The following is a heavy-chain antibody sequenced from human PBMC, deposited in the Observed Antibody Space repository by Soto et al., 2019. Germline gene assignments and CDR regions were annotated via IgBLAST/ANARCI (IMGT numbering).Heavy chain of an antibody. J-gene: IGHJ6*02. CDR2: VSHDGSTT. D-gene: IGHD4-17*01. CDR3: AKGATVTTGIYGMDV. V-gene: IGHV3-74*01. Sequence: GGSLRLSCAASGFTFSNYVMHWVRQAPGKGLVWVSRVSHDGSTTSYADSVKGRFTISRDNSKNTLYLQMNSLRAEDTALYYCAKGATVTTGIYGMDVWGQGTTVTVSS. CDR1: GFTFSNYV.